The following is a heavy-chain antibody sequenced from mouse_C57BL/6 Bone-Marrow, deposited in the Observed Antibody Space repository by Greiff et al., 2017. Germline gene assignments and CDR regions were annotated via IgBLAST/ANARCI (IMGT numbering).Heavy chain of an antibody. V-gene: IGHV1-81*01. J-gene: IGHJ1*03. CDR1: GYTFTSYG. CDR2: IYPRSGNT. Sequence: QVQLQQSGAELARPGASVKLSCKASGYTFTSYGISWVKQRTGQGLEWIGEIYPRSGNTYYNEKFKGKATLTADKSSSTAYMELRSLTSEDSAVYFCARWAYYYGSSYRYFDVWGTGTTVTVSS. CDR3: ARWAYYYGSSYRYFDV. D-gene: IGHD1-1*01.